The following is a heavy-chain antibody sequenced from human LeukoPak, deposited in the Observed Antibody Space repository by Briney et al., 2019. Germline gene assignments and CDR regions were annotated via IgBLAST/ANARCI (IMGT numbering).Heavy chain of an antibody. D-gene: IGHD1-1*01. CDR1: GYTFTSYD. Sequence: SVKASCKASGYTFTSYDINWVRQAPGQGLEWMGGIIPIFGTANYAQKFQGRVTITTDESTSTAYMGLSSLRSEDTAVYYCARAGTTGTTGFDYWGQGTLVTVSS. V-gene: IGHV1-69*05. CDR3: ARAGTTGTTGFDY. J-gene: IGHJ4*02. CDR2: IIPIFGTA.